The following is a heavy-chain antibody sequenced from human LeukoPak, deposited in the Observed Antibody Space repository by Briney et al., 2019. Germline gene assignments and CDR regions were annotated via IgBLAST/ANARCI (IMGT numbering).Heavy chain of an antibody. CDR1: GYTFTSYY. J-gene: IGHJ5*02. CDR3: ARAGGRSWFDP. V-gene: IGHV1-2*02. Sequence: ASVKVSCKASGYTFTSYYMHWVRQAPGQGLEWTGWINPNSGGTNYAQKFQGRVTMTTDTSMSTAYMELSRLTSDDTAVYYCARAGGRSWFDPWGQGTLVTVSS. CDR2: INPNSGGT.